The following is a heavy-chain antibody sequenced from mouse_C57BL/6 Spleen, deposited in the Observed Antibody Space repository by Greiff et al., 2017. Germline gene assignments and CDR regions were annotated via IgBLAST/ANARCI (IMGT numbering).Heavy chain of an antibody. CDR1: GYSFTGYY. V-gene: IGHV1-42*01. CDR3: ARGITTVVAPMDY. D-gene: IGHD1-1*01. Sequence: VQLKQSGPELVKPGASVKISCKASGYSFTGYYMNWVKQSPEKSLEWIGEINPSTGGTTYNQKFKAKATLTVDKSSSTAYMQLKSLTSEDSAVXYCARGITTVVAPMDYWGQGTSVTVSS. CDR2: INPSTGGT. J-gene: IGHJ4*01.